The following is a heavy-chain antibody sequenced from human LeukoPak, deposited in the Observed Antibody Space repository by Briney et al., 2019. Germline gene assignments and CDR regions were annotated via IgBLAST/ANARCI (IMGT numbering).Heavy chain of an antibody. CDR1: GYTFTSYG. V-gene: IGHV1-18*01. J-gene: IGHJ6*03. CDR3: ARDGDSSTSLEYYYYMDV. CDR2: ISAYNGNT. Sequence: ASVKVSCKASGYTFTSYGISWVRQAPGQGLEWMGWISAYNGNTNYAQKLQGRVTMTTDTSTSTAYMELRSLRSDDTAVYYCARDGDSSTSLEYYYYMDVWGKGTTVTVSS. D-gene: IGHD2-2*01.